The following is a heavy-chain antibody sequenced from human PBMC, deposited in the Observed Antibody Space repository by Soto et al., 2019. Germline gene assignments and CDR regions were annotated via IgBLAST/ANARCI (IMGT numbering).Heavy chain of an antibody. CDR3: ARANGDV. J-gene: IGHJ6*02. CDR2: MNPNSGDT. V-gene: IGHV1-8*01. D-gene: IGHD1-1*01. Sequence: QVQLVQSGAEVKRPGASVRVSCKASGYTFTTDDINWVRQAPGQGLEWMGWMNPNSGDTGYAQNFQGRVSMTRSTSISTAYLEVWSLTSEDTTVYFCARANGDVWDQGTTVTVS. CDR1: GYTFTTDD.